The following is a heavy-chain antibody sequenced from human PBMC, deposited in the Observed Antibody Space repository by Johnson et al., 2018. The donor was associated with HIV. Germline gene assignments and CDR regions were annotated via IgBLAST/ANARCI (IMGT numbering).Heavy chain of an antibody. J-gene: IGHJ3*02. Sequence: VQLVESGGGLVQPGGSLRLSCAASGFSVSTYDMHWVRHATGKGLDWVSVIGTAGDTYYLGSVQGRFTISRENAKNSLYLQMNSLRAGDTAVYYCARAGRWSGDTFDIWGQGTMVTVSS. CDR1: GFSVSTYD. CDR3: ARAGRWSGDTFDI. D-gene: IGHD3-10*01. CDR2: IGTAGDT. V-gene: IGHV3-13*01.